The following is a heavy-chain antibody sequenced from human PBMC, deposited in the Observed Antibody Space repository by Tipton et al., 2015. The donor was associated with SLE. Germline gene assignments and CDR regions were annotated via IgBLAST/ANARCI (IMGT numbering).Heavy chain of an antibody. CDR1: GYSISSGNYY. Sequence: TLSLTCAVSGYSISSGNYYWTWIRQPAGKGLEWIGRIYTRGSTNYNPSLKSRVTMSVDTSKNQFSLKLSSVTAADTAVYYCARGGAGITMVRGATYYYYYMDVWGKGTTVTVSS. D-gene: IGHD3-10*01. CDR3: ARGGAGITMVRGATYYYYYMDV. J-gene: IGHJ6*03. CDR2: IYTRGST. V-gene: IGHV4-61*02.